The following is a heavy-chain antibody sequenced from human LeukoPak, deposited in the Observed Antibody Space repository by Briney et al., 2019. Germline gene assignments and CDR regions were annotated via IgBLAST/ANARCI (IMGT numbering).Heavy chain of an antibody. CDR2: ISSSSSCI. CDR3: ARDKYGDYVIDY. CDR1: GFTFSSHS. D-gene: IGHD4-17*01. J-gene: IGHJ4*02. Sequence: GGSLRLSCAASGFTFSSHSMNWVRQTPGKGLEWVSSISSSSSCIYYADSVKGRFTISRDNAKNSLYLQMNSLRAEDTAVYYCARDKYGDYVIDYWGQGTLVTVSS. V-gene: IGHV3-21*01.